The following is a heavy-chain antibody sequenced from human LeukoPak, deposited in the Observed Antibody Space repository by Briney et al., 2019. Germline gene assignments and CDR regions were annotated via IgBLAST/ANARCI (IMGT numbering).Heavy chain of an antibody. CDR2: IHPSGST. CDR3: ARGPPPDFDY. J-gene: IGHJ4*02. V-gene: IGHV4-4*07. CDR1: GDSISSYY. Sequence: SETLSLTSTVSGDSISSYYWSWIRQPAGKGLEWIGRIHPSGSTNYNPSLKSRVTLSVDTSKNQFSLKLSSVTAADTAVYYCARGPPPDFDYWGRGTLVTVSS.